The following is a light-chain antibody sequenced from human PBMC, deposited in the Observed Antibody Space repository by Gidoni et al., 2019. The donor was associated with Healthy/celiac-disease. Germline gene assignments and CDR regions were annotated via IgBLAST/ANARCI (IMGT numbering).Light chain of an antibody. V-gene: IGKV1-39*01. CDR3: QQSYSTPFT. CDR2: AAS. CDR1: QSISSY. Sequence: DIQMTQSPSSLSASVEDRVTITCRASQSISSYLNWYQQKPGKAPKLLIYAASSLQSGVPSRVSGSGSGTDFTLTISSLQPEDFATYYCQQSYSTPFTFXPXTKVDIK. J-gene: IGKJ3*01.